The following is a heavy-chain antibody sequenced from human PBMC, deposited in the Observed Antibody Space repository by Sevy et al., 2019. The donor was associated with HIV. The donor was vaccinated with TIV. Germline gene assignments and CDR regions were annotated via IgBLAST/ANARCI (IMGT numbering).Heavy chain of an antibody. D-gene: IGHD3-16*01. CDR3: AHETFGRFES. Sequence: GGSLRLSCAASGFTFSANWMNWVRQAPGKGLEWVANIKGDGCDKHYVDSVEGRFNISRDNAKNLLYLQMNSLRVEGTAVYYCAHETFGRFESWGQGTLVTVSS. J-gene: IGHJ4*02. CDR2: IKGDGCDK. V-gene: IGHV3-7*01. CDR1: GFTFSANW.